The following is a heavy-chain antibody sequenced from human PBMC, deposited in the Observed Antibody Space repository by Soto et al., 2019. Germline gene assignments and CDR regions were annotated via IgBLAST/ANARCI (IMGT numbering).Heavy chain of an antibody. V-gene: IGHV3-23*01. Sequence: LRLSCAASGFTFSSSAMTWVLQAPGNGLEWVSTISGSGDSTNYAGSVKGRFTISRDNSKDTLYLQMNSLRAEDTALYYCAKAALRFGDSWGQGTLVTVS. CDR2: ISGSGDST. D-gene: IGHD3-3*01. CDR3: AKAALRFGDS. CDR1: GFTFSSSA. J-gene: IGHJ4*02.